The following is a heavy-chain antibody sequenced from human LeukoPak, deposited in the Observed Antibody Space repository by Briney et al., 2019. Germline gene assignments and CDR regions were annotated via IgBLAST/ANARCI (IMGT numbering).Heavy chain of an antibody. J-gene: IGHJ4*02. CDR1: GYTFTGYY. V-gene: IGHV1-2*02. D-gene: IGHD1-26*01. Sequence: ASVKVSCKASGYTFTGYYMHWVRQAPGQGLEWMGWINPNSGGTNYAQKFQGRVTMTRDTSISTAYMELSRLRSDDTAVYYCARDHGIMGATFGFDYWGQGTLVTVSS. CDR2: INPNSGGT. CDR3: ARDHGIMGATFGFDY.